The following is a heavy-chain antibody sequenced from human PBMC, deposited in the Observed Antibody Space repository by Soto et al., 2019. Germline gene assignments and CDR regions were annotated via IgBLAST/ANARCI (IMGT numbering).Heavy chain of an antibody. CDR1: GFTFSTYA. V-gene: IGHV3-23*01. CDR3: AKDFRSSSGWYFDY. J-gene: IGHJ4*02. D-gene: IGHD6-19*01. Sequence: GGSLRLSCAASGFTFSTYAMNWVRQAPGKGLEWVSGISDSGGNTYYADSVKGRFTISRDNSKNTLYLQMNSLRAEDTAVYYCAKDFRSSSGWYFDYWGQGTLVTVSS. CDR2: ISDSGGNT.